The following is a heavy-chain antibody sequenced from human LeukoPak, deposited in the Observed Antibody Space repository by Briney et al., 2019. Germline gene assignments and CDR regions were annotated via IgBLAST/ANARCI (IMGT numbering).Heavy chain of an antibody. V-gene: IGHV4-59*08. Sequence: SETLSLTCIFSGNSMTNYYWNWIRQPPGKGLEWIGYIFYSGRTNYNPSLKSRVTMSVDTSKKQFTLNLTSVTAADTALYYCARPARYCSSGSCYSDWYFDLWGRGTLVTVSS. J-gene: IGHJ2*01. CDR3: ARPARYCSSGSCYSDWYFDL. CDR1: GNSMTNYY. CDR2: IFYSGRT. D-gene: IGHD2-15*01.